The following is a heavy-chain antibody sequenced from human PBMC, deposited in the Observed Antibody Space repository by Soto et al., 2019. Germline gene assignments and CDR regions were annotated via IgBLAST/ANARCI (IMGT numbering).Heavy chain of an antibody. Sequence: QVHLVESGGGGVQPRRSLRLSCAASGFSFSSYGMHWVRQAPGKGLEWVALISYDGSNKFYADSVKGRFTISRDNSKNTLYLQVNSLRAEDTAVYYCAKDLFSGGSYPNWFDPWGQGTLVTVSS. CDR3: AKDLFSGGSYPNWFDP. J-gene: IGHJ5*02. D-gene: IGHD1-26*01. CDR1: GFSFSSYG. V-gene: IGHV3-30*18. CDR2: ISYDGSNK.